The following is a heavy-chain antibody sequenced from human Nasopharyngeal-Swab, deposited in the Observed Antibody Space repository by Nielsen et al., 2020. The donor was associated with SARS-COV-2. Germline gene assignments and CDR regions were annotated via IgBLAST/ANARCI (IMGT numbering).Heavy chain of an antibody. CDR3: ASALVWFGEIWFDP. CDR1: GFTFSSYA. V-gene: IGHV3-30-3*01. J-gene: IGHJ5*02. CDR2: ISYDGSNK. Sequence: GGSLRLSCAASGFTFSSYAMHWVRQAPGKGLEWVAVISYDGSNKYYADSVKGRFTISRDNSKNTLYLQMNSLRAEDTAVYYCASALVWFGEIWFDPWGRGTLVTVSS. D-gene: IGHD3-10*01.